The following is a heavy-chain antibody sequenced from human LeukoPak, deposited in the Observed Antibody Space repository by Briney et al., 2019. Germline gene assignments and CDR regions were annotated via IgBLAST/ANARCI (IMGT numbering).Heavy chain of an antibody. J-gene: IGHJ4*02. CDR2: IYYSGST. D-gene: IGHD4-11*01. CDR1: GGSISSSSCY. CDR3: AAYRLPDSFDY. Sequence: SETLSLTCTVSGGSISSSSCYWGWIRQPPGKGLEWIGSIYYSGSTYYNPSLRSRVTISVDTSKNQFSLKLSSVTAADTAVYYCAAYRLPDSFDYWGQGTLVTVSS. V-gene: IGHV4-39*01.